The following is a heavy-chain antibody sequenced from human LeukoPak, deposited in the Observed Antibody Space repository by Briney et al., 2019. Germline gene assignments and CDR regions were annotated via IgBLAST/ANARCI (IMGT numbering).Heavy chain of an antibody. J-gene: IGHJ6*03. D-gene: IGHD1-26*01. V-gene: IGHV1-18*01. CDR2: ISAYNGNT. CDR1: GYTFTSYG. CDR3: ARVPEGSRGYYYMDV. Sequence: ASVKVSCKASGYTFTSYGISWERQAPGQGLEWMGWISAYNGNTNYAQKLQGRVTMTTDTSTSTAYMELRSLRSDDTAVYYCARVPEGSRGYYYMDVWGKGTTVTVSS.